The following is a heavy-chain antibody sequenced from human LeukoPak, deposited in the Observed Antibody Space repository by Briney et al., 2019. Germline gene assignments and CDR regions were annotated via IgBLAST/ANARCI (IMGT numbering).Heavy chain of an antibody. J-gene: IGHJ5*02. CDR3: AREKGILVAAAGTLWFDP. D-gene: IGHD6-13*01. CDR1: GGSFSGYY. Sequence: SETLSPTCAVYGGSFSGYYWSWIRQPPGKGLEWIGEINHSGSTNYNPSLKSRVTISVDTSKNQFSLKLSSVTAAVTAVYYCAREKGILVAAAGTLWFDPWGQGTLVTVSS. CDR2: INHSGST. V-gene: IGHV4-34*01.